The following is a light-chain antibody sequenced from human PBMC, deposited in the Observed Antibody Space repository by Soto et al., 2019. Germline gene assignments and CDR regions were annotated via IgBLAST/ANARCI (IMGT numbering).Light chain of an antibody. CDR1: SSDVVGHNH. J-gene: IGLJ2*01. Sequence: QSALTQPASVSGSPGQSLTISCTGSSSDVVGHNHVSWYQQHPGKAPKLMIYDVTDRPSGVSNRFSGSKSGNTASLAISGLQAEDGADYYCNSYTSTNTLVFGGGTKPTV. V-gene: IGLV2-14*03. CDR3: NSYTSTNTLV. CDR2: DVT.